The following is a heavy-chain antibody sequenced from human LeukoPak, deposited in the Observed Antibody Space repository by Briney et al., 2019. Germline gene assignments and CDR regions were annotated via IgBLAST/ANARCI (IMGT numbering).Heavy chain of an antibody. CDR1: GGSISSSSSYY. CDR2: MYHSGST. V-gene: IGHV4-61*05. D-gene: IGHD2-2*01. CDR3: ARHSAHASTNDAFDI. Sequence: SETLSLTCTVSGGSISSSSSYYWGWIRQPPGKGLEWIGYMYHSGSTNYNPSLKSRVTISVDTSKNQFSLKLSSVTAADTAVYYCARHSAHASTNDAFDIWGQGTMVTVSS. J-gene: IGHJ3*02.